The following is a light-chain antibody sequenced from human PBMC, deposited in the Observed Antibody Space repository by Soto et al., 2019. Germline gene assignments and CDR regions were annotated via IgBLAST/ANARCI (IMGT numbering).Light chain of an antibody. J-gene: IGLJ2*01. Sequence: QSVLTQPPSASGTPGQRVTISCSGSSSNIGSNYVYWYQQLPGTAPKLLIYRNNQRPSGVPDRFSGSKAGTSASLAISGLRSKDEDDYYCAAWDDRLSGRVVFGGGTK. CDR3: AAWDDRLSGRVV. V-gene: IGLV1-47*01. CDR2: RNN. CDR1: SSNIGSNY.